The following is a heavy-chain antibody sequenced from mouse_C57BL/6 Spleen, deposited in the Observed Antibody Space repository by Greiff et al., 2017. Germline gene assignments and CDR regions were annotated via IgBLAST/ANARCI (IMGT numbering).Heavy chain of an antibody. CDR3: ARAGVRAYCFDY. D-gene: IGHD3-1*01. V-gene: IGHV1-43*01. Sequence: EVQLQQSGPELVKPGASVKISCKASGYSFTGYYMHWVKQSPEKSLEWIGEINPSTGGTSYKQKFKGKATLTVDKSSSTAYMQLKSLTSEDSAVSYCARAGVRAYCFDYWGQGTTLTVSS. CDR2: INPSTGGT. CDR1: GYSFTGYY. J-gene: IGHJ2*01.